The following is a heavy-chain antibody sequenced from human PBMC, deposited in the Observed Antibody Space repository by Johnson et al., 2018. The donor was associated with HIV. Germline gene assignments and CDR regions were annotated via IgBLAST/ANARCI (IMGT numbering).Heavy chain of an antibody. Sequence: VQLLESGGGLVQSGGSLRVFCAASGFTFSNYWMSWVRQAPGKGLEWVVYIKQAGSEKYYVGSVKGRFTISSDNAKNSLYQQMNSLRAEDTSVYYCARDAKYYYDSSGYYYEHDAFYIWGQGTMVTVS. CDR2: IKQAGSEK. V-gene: IGHV3-7*05. CDR1: GFTFSNYW. D-gene: IGHD3-22*01. CDR3: ARDAKYYYDSSGYYYEHDAFYI. J-gene: IGHJ3*02.